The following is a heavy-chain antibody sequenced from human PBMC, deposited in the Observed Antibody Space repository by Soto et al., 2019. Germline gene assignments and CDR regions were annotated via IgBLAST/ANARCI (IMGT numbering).Heavy chain of an antibody. CDR3: ARDYDFWSGYLSGHFDY. D-gene: IGHD3-3*01. CDR1: GFTFSNYF. Sequence: QVQLVESGGGLVKPGGSLRLSCEASGFTFSNYFLTWIRQAPGKGLEWVSYISSSSSDTNYADSVKGRFTVSRDNAKNSLFLQMNNLRGDDTAVYYCARDYDFWSGYLSGHFDYWGQGTLVTVSS. V-gene: IGHV3-11*06. CDR2: ISSSSSDT. J-gene: IGHJ4*02.